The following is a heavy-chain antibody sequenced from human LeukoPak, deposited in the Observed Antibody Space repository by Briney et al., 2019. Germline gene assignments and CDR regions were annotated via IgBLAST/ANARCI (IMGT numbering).Heavy chain of an antibody. V-gene: IGHV3-21*01. CDR2: ITTSSSYI. Sequence: GGSLRLSCAASGFTFSTYTMNWVRQAPGKGLEWVSSITTSSSYIYYADSVKGRFTISRDNAKNSLYLQMNSLRVEDTAVYYCARHVVGLGFDYWGQGTLVTVSS. D-gene: IGHD3-22*01. J-gene: IGHJ4*02. CDR1: GFTFSTYT. CDR3: ARHVVGLGFDY.